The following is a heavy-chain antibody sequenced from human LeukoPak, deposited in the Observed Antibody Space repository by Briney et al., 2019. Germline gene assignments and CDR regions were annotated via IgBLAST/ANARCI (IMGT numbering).Heavy chain of an antibody. CDR1: GFTFSSYS. CDR2: ISSSSSYI. V-gene: IGHV3-21*01. J-gene: IGHJ4*02. D-gene: IGHD7-27*01. CDR3: ARDDWGSSAASEYYFDY. Sequence: AGGSLRLSCAASGFTFSSYSMNWVRQAPGKGLEWVSSISSSSSYIYYADSVKGRFTISRDNAKNSLYLQMNSLRAEDTAVYYCARDDWGSSAASEYYFDYWGQGTLVTVSS.